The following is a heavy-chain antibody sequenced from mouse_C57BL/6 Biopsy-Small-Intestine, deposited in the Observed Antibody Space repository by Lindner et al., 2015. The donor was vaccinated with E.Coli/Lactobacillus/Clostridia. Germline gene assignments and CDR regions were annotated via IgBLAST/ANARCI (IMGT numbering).Heavy chain of an antibody. D-gene: IGHD2-4*01. CDR1: GYDFTSFD. CDR2: MNPKSGNV. V-gene: IGHV1-81*01. J-gene: IGHJ4*01. CDR3: ARIVLTTNYEINWLQP. Sequence: SVKVSCKASGYDFTSFDVTWVRQATGQGLEWMGWMNPKSGNVHYAQNFQGRVTMTSNTSVSTAYLELSSLTSDDTAVYYCARIVLTTNYEINWLQPWGQGTLVTVSS.